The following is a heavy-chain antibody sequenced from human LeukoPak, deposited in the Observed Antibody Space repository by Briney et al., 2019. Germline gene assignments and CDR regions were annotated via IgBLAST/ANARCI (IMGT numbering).Heavy chain of an antibody. Sequence: KPSETLSLTCTVSGGSIGSGGYYWSWIRQPPGKGLEWIGYIYHSGSTYYNPSLKSRVTISVDRSKNQFSLKLSSVTAADTAVYYCARALEAYQLLYGLTNWGQGTLVTVSS. J-gene: IGHJ4*02. CDR3: ARALEAYQLLYGLTN. CDR2: IYHSGST. V-gene: IGHV4-30-2*01. CDR1: GGSIGSGGYY. D-gene: IGHD2-2*01.